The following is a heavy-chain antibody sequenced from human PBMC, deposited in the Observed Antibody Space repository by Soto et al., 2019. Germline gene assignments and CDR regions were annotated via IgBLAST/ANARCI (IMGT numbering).Heavy chain of an antibody. CDR1: VGSFSGYD. D-gene: IGHD2-2*01. CDR2: INHSGST. V-gene: IGHV4-34*01. J-gene: IGHJ4*01. CDR3: ARGKVDRVIVVVPAAMSKNDY. Sequence: PSETLSLTCAVSVGSFSGYDWIWIHQPPGKGLEWSGEINHSGSTNYNPSLKSRVTISVDTSKNQFSLKLSSVTAADTAVYYCARGKVDRVIVVVPAAMSKNDYWGHGTLVTVSS.